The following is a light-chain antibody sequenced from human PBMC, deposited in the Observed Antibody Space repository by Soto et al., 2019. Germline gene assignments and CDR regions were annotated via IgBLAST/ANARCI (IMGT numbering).Light chain of an antibody. CDR3: MQALQTPWT. V-gene: IGKV2-28*01. CDR1: QSLLHSNGYNY. J-gene: IGKJ1*01. Sequence: DIVITQSPLSLPVTAGEPASVSCRSSQSLLHSNGYNYLDWYLQEPGQSPQLLIYWGSNRASGVPDRFRGSGSGTDFTLKISSLEAEDVGVYYCMQALQTPWTFGQGTKVDIK. CDR2: WGS.